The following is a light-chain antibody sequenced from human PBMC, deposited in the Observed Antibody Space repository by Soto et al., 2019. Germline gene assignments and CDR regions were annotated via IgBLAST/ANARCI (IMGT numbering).Light chain of an antibody. V-gene: IGKV3-11*01. Sequence: EIVLTQSPSTLSLSPGEGATLSCRASQSVSSYLAWYQQKPGQTPRILIYDASYRATGIPPRFSGSGSGTDFTLTISSLAPEDFAVYYWQQRYNWPVTFGQGTRLEIK. CDR3: QQRYNWPVT. J-gene: IGKJ5*01. CDR1: QSVSSY. CDR2: DAS.